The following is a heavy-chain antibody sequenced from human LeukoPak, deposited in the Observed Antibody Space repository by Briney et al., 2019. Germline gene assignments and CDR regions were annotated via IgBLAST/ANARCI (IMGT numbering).Heavy chain of an antibody. D-gene: IGHD6-19*01. CDR3: AREPIAVAGNDY. J-gene: IGHJ4*02. CDR2: IYYSGST. V-gene: IGHV4-59*08. Sequence: SETLSLTCTVSGGSISSYYWSWIWQPPGKGLEWIGYIYYSGSTNYNPSLKSRVTISVDTSKNQFSLKLSSVTAADTAVYYCAREPIAVAGNDYWGQGTLVTVSS. CDR1: GGSISSYY.